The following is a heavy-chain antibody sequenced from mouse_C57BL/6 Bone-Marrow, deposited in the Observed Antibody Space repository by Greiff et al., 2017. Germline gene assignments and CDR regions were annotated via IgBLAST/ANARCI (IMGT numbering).Heavy chain of an antibody. J-gene: IGHJ4*01. CDR3: ARGDYDAMDY. V-gene: IGHV1-54*01. D-gene: IGHD1-1*02. CDR1: GYAFTNYL. Sequence: VQLQQSGAELVMPGTSVKVSCKASGYAFTNYLIEWVKQRPGQGLEWIGVINPGSGGTNYNEKFKGKATLTADKSSSTAYMQLSSLTSEDSAVFFCARGDYDAMDYWGQGTSVTVSS. CDR2: INPGSGGT.